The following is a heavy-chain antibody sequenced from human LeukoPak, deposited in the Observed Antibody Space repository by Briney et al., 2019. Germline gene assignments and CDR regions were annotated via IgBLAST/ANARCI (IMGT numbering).Heavy chain of an antibody. CDR1: GFTFSTYS. J-gene: IGHJ4*02. CDR3: AREVDGGRRSYYDSSGYPFDY. V-gene: IGHV3-48*01. D-gene: IGHD3-22*01. Sequence: GGSLRHSCAASGFTFSTYSMNWVRRAPGKRLEWVSYISSGSSTIYYADSVKGRFTISRDNAKNSLYLLMNSLRAEDTAVYYCAREVDGGRRSYYDSSGYPFDYWGQGTLVTVSS. CDR2: ISSGSSTI.